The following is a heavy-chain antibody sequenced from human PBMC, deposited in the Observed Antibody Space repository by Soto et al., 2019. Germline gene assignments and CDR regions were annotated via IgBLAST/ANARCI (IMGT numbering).Heavy chain of an antibody. CDR3: ARGGGKFYQLLGLYYYYGMDV. CDR1: GYTFTGYY. CDR2: INPNSGGT. D-gene: IGHD2-2*01. J-gene: IGHJ6*02. V-gene: IGHV1-2*02. Sequence: ASVKVSCKASGYTFTGYYMHWVRQAPGQGLEWMGWINPNSGGTNYAQKFQGRVTMTRDTSISTAYMELSRLRSDDTAVYYCARGGGKFYQLLGLYYYYGMDVWGQGTTVTVSS.